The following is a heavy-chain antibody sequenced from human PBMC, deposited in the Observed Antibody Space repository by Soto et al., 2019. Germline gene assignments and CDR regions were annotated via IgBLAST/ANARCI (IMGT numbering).Heavy chain of an antibody. J-gene: IGHJ3*02. D-gene: IGHD2-21*02. CDR3: ARRHIVVVTAIHDAFDI. CDR2: INSDGSST. V-gene: IGHV3-74*01. CDR1: GFTFSSYW. Sequence: EVQLVESGGRLVQPGGSLRLSCAASGFTFSSYWMHWVRQAPGKGLVWVSRINSDGSSTSYADSVKGRFTISRDNAKNTLYLQMNSLRAEDTAVYYCARRHIVVVTAIHDAFDIWGQGTMVTVSS.